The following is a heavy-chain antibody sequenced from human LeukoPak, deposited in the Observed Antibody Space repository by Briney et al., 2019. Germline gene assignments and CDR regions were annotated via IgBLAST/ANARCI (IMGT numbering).Heavy chain of an antibody. CDR2: IYHSGST. Sequence: SETLSLTCAVSGGSISSSNWWSWVRPPPGKGLEWIGEIYHSGSTNYNPSLKSRVTVSVDKSKNQFPLKLSSVTAADTAVYYCARGDLGSSWYGDAFDIWGQGTMVTVSS. CDR3: ARGDLGSSWYGDAFDI. CDR1: GGSISSSNW. J-gene: IGHJ3*02. V-gene: IGHV4-4*02. D-gene: IGHD6-13*01.